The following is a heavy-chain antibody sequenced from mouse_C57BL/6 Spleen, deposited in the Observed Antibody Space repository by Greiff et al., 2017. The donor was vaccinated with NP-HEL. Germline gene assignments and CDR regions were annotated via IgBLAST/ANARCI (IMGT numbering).Heavy chain of an antibody. D-gene: IGHD1-1*01. CDR2: IDPSDSET. V-gene: IGHV1-52*01. CDR3: ARNYGSSPPYYYAMDY. J-gene: IGHJ4*01. CDR1: GYTFTSYW. Sequence: VQLQQPGAELVRPGSSVKLSCKASGYTFTSYWMHWVKQRPIQGLEWIGNIDPSDSETHYNQKFKDKATLTVDKSSSTAYMQLSSLTSEDSAVYYCARNYGSSPPYYYAMDYWGQGTSVTVSS.